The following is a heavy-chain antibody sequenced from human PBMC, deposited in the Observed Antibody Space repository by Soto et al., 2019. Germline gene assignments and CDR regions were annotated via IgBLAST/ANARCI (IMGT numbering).Heavy chain of an antibody. D-gene: IGHD4-4*01. CDR1: GGSISSGDYY. CDR3: ARIRYDYSNYLYYYYGMDV. J-gene: IGHJ6*02. CDR2: IYYSGST. Sequence: QVQLQESGPGLVKPSQTLSLTCTVSGGSISSGDYYWSWIRQPPGKGLEWIGYIYYSGSTYYNPSLKRRVTISVDTSKNQFSLKLSSVTAADTAVYYCARIRYDYSNYLYYYYGMDVWGQGTTVTVSS. V-gene: IGHV4-30-4*01.